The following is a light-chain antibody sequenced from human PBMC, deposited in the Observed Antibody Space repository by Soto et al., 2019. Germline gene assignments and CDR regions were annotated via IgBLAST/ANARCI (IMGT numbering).Light chain of an antibody. V-gene: IGKV1-17*01. CDR3: LKHNTYTWT. CDR1: QDIRYN. CDR2: SSF. Sequence: DIQMTQSPSSLSASVGDRVTITCRASQDIRYNLGWFQQKPGEGPKRLIYSSFHLQSGVPSRFSADASGTEFTLTINGLQPEEFASYFCLKHNTYTWTFGQGTTVII. J-gene: IGKJ1*01.